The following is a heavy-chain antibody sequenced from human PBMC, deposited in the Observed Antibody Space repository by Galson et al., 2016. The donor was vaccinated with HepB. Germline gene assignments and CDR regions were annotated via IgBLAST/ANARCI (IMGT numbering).Heavy chain of an antibody. D-gene: IGHD3-10*01. Sequence: EPLSLTCAVYGESFSGNYWSWIRQPPGKGLEWIGEINHRGSTNYNPSLRSRVTISVDTSKHQFSLKLTSATTADTTVYFCARVTAGRYGPQGTFDVWGQGTLVTVSS. J-gene: IGHJ3*01. CDR3: ARVTAGRYGPQGTFDV. V-gene: IGHV4-34*01. CDR1: GESFSGNY. CDR2: INHRGST.